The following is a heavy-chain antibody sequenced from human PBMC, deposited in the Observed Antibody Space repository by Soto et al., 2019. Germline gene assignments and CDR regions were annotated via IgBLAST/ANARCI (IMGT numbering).Heavy chain of an antibody. CDR2: ILHMLGTA. J-gene: IGHJ3*01. Sequence: QVQLVQSGAEVTKPGSSVKVSCTVSGGTFSPSPITWVRQAPGEGLEWMGGILHMLGTANYAQKFQGRVTITADKSTTTAYMELSGLTSEDAAMYFCAREYGGTYYAFHAFDDWGQGTLVTVSS. D-gene: IGHD1-26*01. V-gene: IGHV1-69*06. CDR1: GGTFSPSP. CDR3: AREYGGTYYAFHAFDD.